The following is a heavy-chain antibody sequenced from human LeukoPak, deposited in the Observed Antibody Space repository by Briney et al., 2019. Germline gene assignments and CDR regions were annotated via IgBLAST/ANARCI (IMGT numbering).Heavy chain of an antibody. CDR3: AREAELGLNFDY. CDR2: IWYDGSNK. CDR1: GFTFSSYA. V-gene: IGHV3-33*08. D-gene: IGHD7-27*01. Sequence: GGSPRLSCAASGFTFSSYAMSWVRQAPGKGLEWVAVIWYDGSNKYYAGSVKGRFTISRDNSKNTPYLQMNSLRAEDTPVYYCAREAELGLNFDYWGQGTLVRLL. J-gene: IGHJ4*02.